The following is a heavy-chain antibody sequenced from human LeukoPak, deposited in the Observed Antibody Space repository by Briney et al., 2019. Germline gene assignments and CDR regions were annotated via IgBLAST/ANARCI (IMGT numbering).Heavy chain of an antibody. V-gene: IGHV1-69*13. D-gene: IGHD2-21*01. Sequence: SVKVSCKSSGGTFSTSAVSWVRQAPGQGLEWMGSIFPVFKTANYAENFQSRVTITADDSTTIAYMDLRSLRSDDTAMYYCARVYLAGAFDLWGQGTMVTVSS. CDR1: GGTFSTSA. CDR2: IFPVFKTA. J-gene: IGHJ3*01. CDR3: ARVYLAGAFDL.